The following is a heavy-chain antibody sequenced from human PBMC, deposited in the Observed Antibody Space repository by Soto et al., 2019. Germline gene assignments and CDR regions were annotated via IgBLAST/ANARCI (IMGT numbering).Heavy chain of an antibody. CDR2: ISNDGSDK. D-gene: IGHD6-13*01. CDR3: AKDQGIAASHGID. Sequence: QVQLVESGGGVVQPGRSLRLSCAASGFTFDNYGMHWVRQATGKGLEWVAAISNDGSDKYYADSVKGRLTISRDNSKNTVYLQMNSLRAEDTAVYYCAKDQGIAASHGIDWGQGTMVTVSS. J-gene: IGHJ3*01. V-gene: IGHV3-30*18. CDR1: GFTFDNYG.